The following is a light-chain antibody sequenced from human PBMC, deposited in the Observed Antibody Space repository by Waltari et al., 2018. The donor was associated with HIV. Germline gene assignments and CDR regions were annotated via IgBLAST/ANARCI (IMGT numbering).Light chain of an antibody. CDR2: GAS. J-gene: IGKJ1*01. CDR3: QQYGSSPTWT. Sequence: EIVLTQSPGTLSLSPGERATLSCRASQSVSSSYLAWYQQKPGRAPRLLIYGASSRATGIPDRFSGSGSGTDFTLTISRLEPEDFAMYFCQQYGSSPTWTFGQGTKVEIK. CDR1: QSVSSSY. V-gene: IGKV3-20*01.